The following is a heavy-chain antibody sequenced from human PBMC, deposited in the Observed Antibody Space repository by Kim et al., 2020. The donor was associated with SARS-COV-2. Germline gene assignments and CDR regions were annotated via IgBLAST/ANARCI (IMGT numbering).Heavy chain of an antibody. V-gene: IGHV3-20*01. D-gene: IGHD3-10*01. CDR3: ARAPDYYGSASTIFDY. J-gene: IGHJ4*02. Sequence: SVKGRFTISSDNAKNSLYLQMNSLRAEDTALYHCARAPDYYGSASTIFDYWGQGTLVTVSS.